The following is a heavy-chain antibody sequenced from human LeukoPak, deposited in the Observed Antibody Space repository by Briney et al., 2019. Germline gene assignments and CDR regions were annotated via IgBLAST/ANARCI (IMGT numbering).Heavy chain of an antibody. J-gene: IGHJ6*04. CDR1: GFTFSSYE. CDR2: ISSSGSTI. CDR3: ARDRVIRDYYYGTDV. V-gene: IGHV3-48*03. Sequence: GGSLRLSCAASGFTFSSYEMNWVRQAPGKGLEWVSYISSSGSTIYYADSVKGRFTISRDNAKNSLYLQMNSLRAEDTAVYYCARDRVIRDYYYGTDVWGKGTTVTVSS. D-gene: IGHD2-21*01.